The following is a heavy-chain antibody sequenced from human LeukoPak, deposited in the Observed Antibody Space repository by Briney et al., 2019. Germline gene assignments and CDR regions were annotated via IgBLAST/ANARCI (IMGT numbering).Heavy chain of an antibody. J-gene: IGHJ6*02. D-gene: IGHD5-12*01. CDR1: GGSISSYY. Sequence: SETLSLTCTVSGGSISSYYWSWIRQPPGKGLEWIGYIYYSGSTNYNPSLKSRVTISVDTSKNQFSLKLSSVTAADTAVYYCARANGVVATNGMDVWGQGTTVTVSS. V-gene: IGHV4-59*01. CDR2: IYYSGST. CDR3: ARANGVVATNGMDV.